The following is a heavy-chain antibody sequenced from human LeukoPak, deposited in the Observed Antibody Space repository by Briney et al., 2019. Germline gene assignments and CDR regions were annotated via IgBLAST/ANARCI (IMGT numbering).Heavy chain of an antibody. CDR2: ISGSGGST. J-gene: IGHJ4*02. D-gene: IGHD2-2*01. CDR1: GFTFSSYA. Sequence: GGSLRLSCAASGFTFSSYAMSWVRQAPGKGLEWVSAISGSGGSTYYADSVKGRFTISRDNPKNTLYLQMNSLRAEDTAVYYCAKDERYCSSTSCKLSEFDYWGQGTLVTVSS. V-gene: IGHV3-23*01. CDR3: AKDERYCSSTSCKLSEFDY.